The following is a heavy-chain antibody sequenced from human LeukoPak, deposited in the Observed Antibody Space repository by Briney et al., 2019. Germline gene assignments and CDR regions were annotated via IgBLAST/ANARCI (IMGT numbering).Heavy chain of an antibody. CDR1: GFTFTSSA. Sequence: GASVKFSCKASGFTFTSSAMQWVRQARGQRLEWIGWIVVGSGNTNYAQKFQERVTITRDMSTSTAYMELSSLRSEDTAVYYCAAERDSSAYWFDPWGQGTLVTVSS. V-gene: IGHV1-58*02. CDR3: AAERDSSAYWFDP. CDR2: IVVGSGNT. J-gene: IGHJ5*02. D-gene: IGHD3-22*01.